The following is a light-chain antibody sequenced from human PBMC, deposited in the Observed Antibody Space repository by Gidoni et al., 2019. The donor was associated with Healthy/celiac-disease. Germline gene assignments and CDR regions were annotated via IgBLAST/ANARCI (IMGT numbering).Light chain of an antibody. J-gene: IGKJ2*01. V-gene: IGKV3-15*01. Sequence: EIEMTQSPATLSVSPGERATLSCRASQSVSSNLAWYQQKPGQAPRLLIYGASTRATGIPARFSGSGSGTEFTLTISSLQSEDFAVYYCQQYNNWPGFGQGTKLEIK. CDR1: QSVSSN. CDR2: GAS. CDR3: QQYNNWPG.